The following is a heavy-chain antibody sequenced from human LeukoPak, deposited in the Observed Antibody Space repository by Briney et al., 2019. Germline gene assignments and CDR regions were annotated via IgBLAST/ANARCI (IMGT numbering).Heavy chain of an antibody. J-gene: IGHJ4*02. CDR1: GYTFTGYY. CDR2: ISAYNGGT. V-gene: IGHV1-2*02. CDR3: AREVAGGGYFDY. D-gene: IGHD6-19*01. Sequence: ASVKVSCKASGYTFTGYYMHWVRQAPGQGLEWMGWISAYNGGTNYAQKFQGRVTMTRDTSISTAYMELSRLRSDDTAVYYCAREVAGGGYFDYWGQGTLVTVSS.